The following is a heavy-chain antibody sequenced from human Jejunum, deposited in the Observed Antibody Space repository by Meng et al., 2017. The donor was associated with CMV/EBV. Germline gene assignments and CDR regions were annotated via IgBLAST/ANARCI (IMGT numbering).Heavy chain of an antibody. Sequence: FSNSYMHWVRQAPGKGLEWVAFIRDDGFSEYYADSVEGRFTISRDNSKSTLYLQMNSLRPEDTAVYYCAKEGPPDTHIMRGTGFDLWGQGTLVTVSS. CDR1: FSNSY. CDR2: IRDDGFSE. CDR3: AKEGPPDTHIMRGTGFDL. J-gene: IGHJ5*02. V-gene: IGHV3-30*02. D-gene: IGHD2-8*02.